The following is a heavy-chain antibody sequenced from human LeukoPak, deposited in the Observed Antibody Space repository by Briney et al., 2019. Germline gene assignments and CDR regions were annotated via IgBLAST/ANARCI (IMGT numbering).Heavy chain of an antibody. Sequence: ASVKVSCKASGYTFTGYYMHWVRQAPGQGLEWMGWINPNSGGTNYAQKFQGRVTMTRDTSISTAYMELSRLRSDDTAVYYCARDGGYDFGGAFDIWAKGQWSPSLQ. CDR1: GYTFTGYY. CDR2: INPNSGGT. V-gene: IGHV1-2*02. J-gene: IGHJ3*02. CDR3: ARDGGYDFGGAFDI. D-gene: IGHD5-12*01.